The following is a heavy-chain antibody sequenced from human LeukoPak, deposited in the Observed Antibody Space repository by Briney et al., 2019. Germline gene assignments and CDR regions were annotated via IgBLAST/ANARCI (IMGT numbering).Heavy chain of an antibody. CDR1: GYSITSYW. CDR3: ARQQGSASYTPLDY. D-gene: IGHD6-19*01. CDR2: IYPGDSDT. Sequence: GESLKISCKGSGYSITSYWIAWVRQLPGKGLEWMGIIYPGDSDTRYSPSFQGQVTISADKSISTAYLQWGSLRASDTAMYYCARQQGSASYTPLDYWGQGTLVTVSS. J-gene: IGHJ4*02. V-gene: IGHV5-51*01.